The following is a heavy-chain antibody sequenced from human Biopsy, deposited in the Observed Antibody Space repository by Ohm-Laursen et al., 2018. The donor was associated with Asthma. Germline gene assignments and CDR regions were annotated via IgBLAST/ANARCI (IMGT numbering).Heavy chain of an antibody. D-gene: IGHD3-9*01. V-gene: IGHV3-30*04. CDR1: GFTFSGYV. J-gene: IGHJ6*02. Sequence: SLRLSCAASGFTFSGYVMHWVRQAPGKGLEWVAVISNDGKNEYYGDSVKGRFTISRDKSKSTLYLQLSSLRAEDTAVYFCAREPIKATYFYGMDVWGQGTTVTVSS. CDR2: ISNDGKNE. CDR3: AREPIKATYFYGMDV.